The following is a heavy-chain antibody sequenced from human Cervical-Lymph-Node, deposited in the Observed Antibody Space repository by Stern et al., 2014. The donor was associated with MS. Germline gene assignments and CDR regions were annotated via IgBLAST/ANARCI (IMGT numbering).Heavy chain of an antibody. Sequence: QVQLKESGPELVKPSATLYLTCTVSGGTVTSGSYYWSWLRKPPGQGLEWIGNIYYSGSTNYNPSLKSRVTISVDTSKNQFSLKLSSVTAADTAVYYCARVSYDFWSGYYPFDYWGQGTLVTVSS. V-gene: IGHV4-61*01. D-gene: IGHD3-3*01. CDR2: IYYSGST. J-gene: IGHJ4*02. CDR1: GGTVTSGSYY. CDR3: ARVSYDFWSGYYPFDY.